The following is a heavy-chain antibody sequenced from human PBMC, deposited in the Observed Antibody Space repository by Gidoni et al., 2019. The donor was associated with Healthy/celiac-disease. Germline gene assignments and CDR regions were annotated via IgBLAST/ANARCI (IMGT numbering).Heavy chain of an antibody. Sequence: QVQRVQSGAEVKKPGASVKVSCKASGYTFTSYAMHWVRQAPGQRLEWMGWIHAGNGNTKYSQKFQGRVTITRDTSASTAYMELSSLRSEDTAVYYCASVAVGSTSFGYWGQGTLVTVSS. D-gene: IGHD2-2*01. J-gene: IGHJ4*02. CDR3: ASVAVGSTSFGY. CDR1: GYTFTSYA. V-gene: IGHV1-3*01. CDR2: IHAGNGNT.